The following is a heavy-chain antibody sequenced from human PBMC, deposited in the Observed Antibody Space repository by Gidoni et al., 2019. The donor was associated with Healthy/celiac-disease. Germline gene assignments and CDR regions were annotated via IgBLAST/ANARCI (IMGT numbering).Heavy chain of an antibody. J-gene: IGHJ4*02. Sequence: EVQLVQSGAEVKKPGESLRISCKGSGYSFTSYWISWVRQMPGKGLEWMGRIDPSDSYTNYSPSFQGHVTISADKSISTAYLQWSSLKASDTAMYYCAGWGGRGYSGYDLGFDYWGQGTLVTVSS. CDR1: GYSFTSYW. V-gene: IGHV5-10-1*01. CDR3: AGWGGRGYSGYDLGFDY. D-gene: IGHD5-12*01. CDR2: IDPSDSYT.